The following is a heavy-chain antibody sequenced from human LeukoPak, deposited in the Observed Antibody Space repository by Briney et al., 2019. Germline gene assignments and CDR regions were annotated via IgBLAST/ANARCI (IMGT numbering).Heavy chain of an antibody. J-gene: IGHJ4*02. Sequence: GGSLRLSCAASGFTFDDYGMSWVRQAPGKGLEWVSSISGSGSHISYADSVKGRFTISRDNAKNSLYLQMNSLRAEDTAVYYCARDSIIGTPGDYWGQGTLVTVSS. V-gene: IGHV3-21*01. CDR2: ISGSGSHI. CDR1: GFTFDDYG. CDR3: ARDSIIGTPGDY. D-gene: IGHD1-20*01.